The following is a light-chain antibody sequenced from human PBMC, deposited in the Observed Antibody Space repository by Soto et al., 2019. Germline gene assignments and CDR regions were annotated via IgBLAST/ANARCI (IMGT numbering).Light chain of an antibody. J-gene: IGKJ5*01. Sequence: EIVMTQSPATLTVSPGERATLSFRSSQSAGTNLAWYQQKPGQAPRLLIHGAFPRATGIPARFSGSASGKEFTLTISSLQSEDFVVYYCQQRNNWPLTFGQGTRLEI. CDR3: QQRNNWPLT. CDR1: QSAGTN. CDR2: GAF. V-gene: IGKV3-15*01.